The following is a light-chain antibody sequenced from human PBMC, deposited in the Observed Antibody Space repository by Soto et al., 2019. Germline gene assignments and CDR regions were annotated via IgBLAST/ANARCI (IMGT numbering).Light chain of an antibody. CDR1: SSDVGGYNR. J-gene: IGLJ1*01. Sequence: QSALTQPPSVSGSPGPSVTISCTGTSSDVGGYNRVSWYQQPPGKAPKLLIYDVSNRPSGGSTRFSGSKSGNTASLTISGLQAEDEADYYCTSYATGSAYVFGPGTKLTVL. V-gene: IGLV2-18*02. CDR2: DVS. CDR3: TSYATGSAYV.